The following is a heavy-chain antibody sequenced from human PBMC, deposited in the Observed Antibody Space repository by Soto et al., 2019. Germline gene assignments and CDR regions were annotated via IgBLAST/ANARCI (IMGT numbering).Heavy chain of an antibody. CDR3: AKDLGGDFWSGYYPDY. D-gene: IGHD3-3*01. V-gene: IGHV3-30*18. Sequence: PGGSLRLSCAASGFTFSSYGMHWVRQAPGKGLEWVAVISYDGSNKYYADSVKGRFTISRDNSKNALYLQMNSLRAEDTAVYYCAKDLGGDFWSGYYPDYWGQGTLVTVSS. J-gene: IGHJ4*02. CDR2: ISYDGSNK. CDR1: GFTFSSYG.